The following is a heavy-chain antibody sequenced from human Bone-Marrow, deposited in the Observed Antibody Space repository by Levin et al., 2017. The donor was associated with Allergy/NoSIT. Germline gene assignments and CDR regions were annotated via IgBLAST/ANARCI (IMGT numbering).Heavy chain of an antibody. CDR3: ARIPRYSSPPSFPYFDY. CDR2: IYYSGST. J-gene: IGHJ4*02. V-gene: IGHV4-59*01. CDR1: GGSISSYY. Sequence: PSETLSLTCTVSGGSISSYYWSWIRQPPGKGLEWIGYIYYSGSTNYNPSLKSRVTISVDTSKNQFSLKLSSVTAADTAVYYCARIPRYSSPPSFPYFDYWGQGTLVTVSS. D-gene: IGHD6-19*01.